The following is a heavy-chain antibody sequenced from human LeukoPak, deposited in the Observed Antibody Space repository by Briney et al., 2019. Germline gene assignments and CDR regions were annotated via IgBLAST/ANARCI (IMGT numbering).Heavy chain of an antibody. J-gene: IGHJ4*02. Sequence: PSETLSPTCTVSGGSISSSSYYWGWIRQPPGKGLEWIGSIYYSGSTYYNPSLKSRVTISVDTSKNQFSLKLSSVTAADTAVYYCARLAVAGTRSAYDGSYWGQGTLVTVSS. CDR3: ARLAVAGTRSAYDGSY. V-gene: IGHV4-39*01. CDR1: GGSISSSSYY. D-gene: IGHD6-19*01. CDR2: IYYSGST.